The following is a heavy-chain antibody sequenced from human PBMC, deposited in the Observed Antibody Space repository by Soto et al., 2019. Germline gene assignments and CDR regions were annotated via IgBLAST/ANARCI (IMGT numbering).Heavy chain of an antibody. CDR1: GFTFDDYA. CDR3: AKDLVDTANYYFDY. Sequence: PGGSLRLSCAASGFTFDDYAMHWVRQAPGKGLEWVSGISWNSGSIGYADSVKGRFTISRDNAKNSLYLQMNSLRAEDTALYYCAKDLVDTANYYFDYWGQGTLVTVSS. D-gene: IGHD5-18*01. V-gene: IGHV3-9*01. CDR2: ISWNSGSI. J-gene: IGHJ4*02.